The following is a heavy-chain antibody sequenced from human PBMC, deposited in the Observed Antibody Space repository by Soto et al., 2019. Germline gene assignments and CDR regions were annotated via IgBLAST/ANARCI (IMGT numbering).Heavy chain of an antibody. Sequence: SETLSLTCTVSGGSISSYYWSWIRQPPGKGLEWIGYIYYSGSTNYNPSLKSRVTISVDTSKNQFSLKLSSVTAADTAVYYCARVMGGSYYAGAFDIWGQGTMVTVSS. V-gene: IGHV4-59*01. J-gene: IGHJ3*02. CDR3: ARVMGGSYYAGAFDI. D-gene: IGHD1-26*01. CDR1: GGSISSYY. CDR2: IYYSGST.